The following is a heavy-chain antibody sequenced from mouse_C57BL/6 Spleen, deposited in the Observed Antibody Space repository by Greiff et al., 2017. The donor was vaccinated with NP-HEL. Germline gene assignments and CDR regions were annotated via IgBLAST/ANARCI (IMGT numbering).Heavy chain of an antibody. CDR1: GYTFTDYE. D-gene: IGHD4-1*01. J-gene: IGHJ2*01. CDR2: IDPETGGT. Sequence: QVHVKQSGAELVRPGASVTLSCKASGYTFTDYEMHWVKQTPVHGLEWIGAIDPETGGTDYNQKFKGKAILTADKSSSTAYMELSSLTSEDSAVYYGTRFWAHYWGQGTTLTVSS. CDR3: TRFWAHY. V-gene: IGHV1-15*01.